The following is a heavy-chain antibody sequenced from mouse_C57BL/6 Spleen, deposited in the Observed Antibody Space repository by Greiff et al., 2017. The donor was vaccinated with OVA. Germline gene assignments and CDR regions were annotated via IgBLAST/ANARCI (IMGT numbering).Heavy chain of an antibody. V-gene: IGHV1-18*01. Sequence: EVQLQQSGPELVKPGASVKIPCKASGYTFTDYNMYWVKQSHGKSLEWIGDINPNNGGTIYNQKFKGKATLTVDKSSSTAYMELRSLTSEDTAVYYCARRQLRPYYYAMDYWGQGTSVTVSS. CDR3: ARRQLRPYYYAMDY. D-gene: IGHD3-2*02. CDR2: INPNNGGT. J-gene: IGHJ4*01. CDR1: GYTFTDYN.